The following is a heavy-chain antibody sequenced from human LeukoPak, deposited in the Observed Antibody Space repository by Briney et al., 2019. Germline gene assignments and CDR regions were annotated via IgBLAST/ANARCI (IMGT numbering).Heavy chain of an antibody. D-gene: IGHD1-26*01. CDR2: IYSGGNT. V-gene: IGHV3-66*04. CDR3: ARPDRGSGSYYRFDY. CDR1: GFTVSSSY. Sequence: GGSLRISCAASGFTVSSSYMSWVRQAPGKALEWVSVIYSGGNTYYADSVEGRFTVSRDNSKNTLYLQMNSLSAEDTAVYYCARPDRGSGSYYRFDYWGQGTLVTVSS. J-gene: IGHJ4*02.